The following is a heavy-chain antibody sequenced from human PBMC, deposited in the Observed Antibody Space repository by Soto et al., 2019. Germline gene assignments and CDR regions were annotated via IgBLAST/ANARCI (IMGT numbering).Heavy chain of an antibody. CDR1: GYTFTSYA. CDR3: ARSRPPPGY. CDR2: ISAYNGNT. J-gene: IGHJ4*02. V-gene: IGHV1-18*01. Sequence: QVQLVQSGAEVKKPGASVKVSCKASGYTFTSYAISWVRQAPGQGLEWMGWISAYNGNTNYAQKLQGRVTMTTDTSTTTASMERRSLGSDDTAVYYCARSRPPPGYWGQGTLVTVSS.